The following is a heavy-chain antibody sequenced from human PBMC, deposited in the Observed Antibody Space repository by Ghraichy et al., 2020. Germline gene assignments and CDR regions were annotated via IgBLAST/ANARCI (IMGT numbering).Heavy chain of an antibody. CDR3: ARYCTSTSCQRYYYYAMDV. V-gene: IGHV3-23*01. CDR2: ISGSGGDT. Sequence: GGSLRLSCAASGFTFSSYAISWVHQAPGKGLEWVSGISGSGGDTYYADSVKGRSTISRDNSMNTLYLQMNSLRVEDTAVYYCARYCTSTSCQRYYYYAMDVWGQGTTVTVSS. D-gene: IGHD2-2*01. CDR1: GFTFSSYA. J-gene: IGHJ6*02.